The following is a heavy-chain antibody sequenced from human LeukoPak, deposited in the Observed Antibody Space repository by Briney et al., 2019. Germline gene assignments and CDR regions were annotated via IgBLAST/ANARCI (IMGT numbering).Heavy chain of an antibody. D-gene: IGHD4-23*01. V-gene: IGHV4-39*07. J-gene: IGHJ4*02. CDR1: GGSISSSSYY. Sequence: SETLSLTCTVSGGSISSSSYYWGWIRQPPGKGLEWIGSIYYSGSTYYNPSLKSRVTISVDTSKNQFSLKLSSVTAADTAVYYCARFVLRMYGGNIFDYWGQGTLVTVSS. CDR3: ARFVLRMYGGNIFDY. CDR2: IYYSGST.